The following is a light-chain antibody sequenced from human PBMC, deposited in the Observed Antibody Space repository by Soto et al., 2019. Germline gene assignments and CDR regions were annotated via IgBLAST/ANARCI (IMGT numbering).Light chain of an antibody. CDR1: SSDVGSYNL. Sequence: QSALTQPASVSGSPGQSITISCTGTSSDVGSYNLVSWYQQHPGKAPKLMIYEGSKRPSGVSNRFSGSKSGSTSSLTISGLQVEDEADYYCCSYAGSSTRYVFGAGTKLTVL. V-gene: IGLV2-23*01. J-gene: IGLJ1*01. CDR3: CSYAGSSTRYV. CDR2: EGS.